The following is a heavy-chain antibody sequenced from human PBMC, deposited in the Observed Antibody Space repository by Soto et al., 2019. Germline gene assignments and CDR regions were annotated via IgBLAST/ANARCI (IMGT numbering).Heavy chain of an antibody. D-gene: IGHD2-2*01. V-gene: IGHV3-23*01. J-gene: IGHJ4*02. Sequence: EVQLLESGGGLVQPGGSLRLSCAASGFTFSSYAMSWVRQAPGKGLEWVSAISGSGGSTYYADSVKGRFNISRDNSKNTLYLQMNSLRAEDTAVYYCAKTRLQYPGPAGDYWGQGTLVTVSS. CDR2: ISGSGGST. CDR1: GFTFSSYA. CDR3: AKTRLQYPGPAGDY.